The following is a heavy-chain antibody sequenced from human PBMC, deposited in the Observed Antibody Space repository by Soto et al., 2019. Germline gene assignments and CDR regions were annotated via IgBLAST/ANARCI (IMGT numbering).Heavy chain of an antibody. Sequence: GGSLRLSCAASGFTFSSYSMNWVRQAPGKGLEWVSSISSSSSYIYYADSVKGRFTISRDNAKNSLYLQMNSLRAEDTAVYYCARDRVGYFDWLHYYYYYYMDVWGKGTTVTVSS. CDR1: GFTFSSYS. J-gene: IGHJ6*03. V-gene: IGHV3-21*01. D-gene: IGHD3-9*01. CDR3: ARDRVGYFDWLHYYYYYYMDV. CDR2: ISSSSSYI.